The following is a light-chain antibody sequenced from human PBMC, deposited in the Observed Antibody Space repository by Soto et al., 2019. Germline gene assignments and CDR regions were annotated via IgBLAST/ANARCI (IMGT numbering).Light chain of an antibody. CDR3: CSYAGSGTFYV. J-gene: IGLJ1*01. Sequence: QSVLTQPASVSGSPGQSITISCTATSSNAVSYTRVSWYQQRPGKAPELIIFEGGKRPSGVSDRFSGSKSGNTASLTISRLQAEDEADYYCCSYAGSGTFYVFGDGTKVTVL. CDR2: EGG. CDR1: SSNAVSYTR. V-gene: IGLV2-23*03.